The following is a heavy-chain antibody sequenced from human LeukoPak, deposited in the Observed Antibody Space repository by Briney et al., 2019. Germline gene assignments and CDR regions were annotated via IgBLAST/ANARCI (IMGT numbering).Heavy chain of an antibody. CDR2: IRYDGSNK. V-gene: IGHV3-30*02. D-gene: IGHD2-8*01. J-gene: IGHJ4*02. CDR3: AKVLVYATVGDY. CDR1: GFTFSSYG. Sequence: GGSLRLSCAASGFTFSSYGMHWVRQAPGKGLEWVAFIRYDGSNKYYADSVKGRFTISRDNSKNTLYLQMNSLRAEDTAVYYCAKVLVYATVGDYWGQGTLVTVSS.